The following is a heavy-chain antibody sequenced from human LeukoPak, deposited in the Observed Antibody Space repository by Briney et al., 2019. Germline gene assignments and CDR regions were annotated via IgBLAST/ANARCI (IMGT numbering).Heavy chain of an antibody. Sequence: SETLSLTCTVSGGSISSYYWGWIRQPPGKGLEWIGSIYYSGSTYYNPSLKSRVTISVDTSKNQFSLKLSSVTAADTAVYYCARDRVDTAMEDFDYWGQGTLVTVSS. CDR3: ARDRVDTAMEDFDY. D-gene: IGHD5-18*01. CDR1: GGSISSYY. J-gene: IGHJ4*02. V-gene: IGHV4-39*07. CDR2: IYYSGST.